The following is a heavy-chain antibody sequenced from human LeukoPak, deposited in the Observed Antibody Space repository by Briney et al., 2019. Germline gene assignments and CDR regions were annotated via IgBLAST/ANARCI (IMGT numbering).Heavy chain of an antibody. Sequence: GGSLRLSCAASGFTFSGHNMNWVRQAPGKGLEWISFVSISSGIIYYADSVNGRFTISRDNAKNSLYLQMDSLRAEDTAVYYCATYYYNSSEFWGQGTLVTVSS. CDR1: GFTFSGHN. J-gene: IGHJ4*02. CDR3: ATYYYNSSEF. V-gene: IGHV3-48*04. CDR2: VSISSGII. D-gene: IGHD3-22*01.